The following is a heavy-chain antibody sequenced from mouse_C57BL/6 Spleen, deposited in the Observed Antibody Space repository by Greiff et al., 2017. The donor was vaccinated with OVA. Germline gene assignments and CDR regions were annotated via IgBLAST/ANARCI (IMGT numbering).Heavy chain of an antibody. V-gene: IGHV1-69*01. CDR2: IDPSDSYT. CDR3: ARSRQDWYFDV. CDR1: GYTFTSYW. J-gene: IGHJ1*03. Sequence: QVHVKQPGAELVMPGASVKLSCKASGYTFTSYWMHWVKQRPGQGLEWIGEIDPSDSYTNYNQKFKGKSTLTVDKSSSTAYMQLSSLTSEDSAVYYCARSRQDWYFDVWGTGTTVTVSS. D-gene: IGHD3-2*01.